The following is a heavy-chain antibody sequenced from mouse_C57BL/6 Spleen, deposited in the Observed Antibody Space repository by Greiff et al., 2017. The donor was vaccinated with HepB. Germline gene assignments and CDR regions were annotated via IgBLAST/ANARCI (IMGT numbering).Heavy chain of an antibody. V-gene: IGHV3-6*01. Sequence: EVKLEESGPGLVKPSQSLSLTCSVTGYSITSGYYWNWIRQFPGNKLEWMGYISYDGSNNYNPSLKNRISITRDTSKNQFFLKLNSVTTEDTATYYCAREGDFDVWGTGTTVTVSS. CDR3: AREGDFDV. J-gene: IGHJ1*03. CDR2: ISYDGSN. CDR1: GYSITSGYY.